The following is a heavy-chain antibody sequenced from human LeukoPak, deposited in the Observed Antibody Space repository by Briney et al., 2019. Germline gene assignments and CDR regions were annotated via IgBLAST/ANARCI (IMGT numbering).Heavy chain of an antibody. CDR2: INTNTGNP. CDR3: ARSHYVPQRYYYYMDV. J-gene: IGHJ6*03. CDR1: GYTFTSYA. Sequence: GASVKVSCKASGYTFTSYAMNWVRQAPGQGLEWMGWINTNTGNPTYAQGFTGRFVFSLDTSVSTAYLQISSLKAEDTRVYYLARSHYVPQRYYYYMDVWGKGTTVTVSS. V-gene: IGHV7-4-1*02. D-gene: IGHD3-10*02.